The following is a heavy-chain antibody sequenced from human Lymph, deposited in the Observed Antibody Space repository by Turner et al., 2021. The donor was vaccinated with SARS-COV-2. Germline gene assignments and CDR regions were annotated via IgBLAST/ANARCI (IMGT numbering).Heavy chain of an antibody. V-gene: IGHV1-8*01. CDR3: ARGRYSGGGMDV. CDR1: GYTFTSYD. D-gene: IGHD1-26*01. J-gene: IGHJ6*02. Sequence: QVQLVQSGAEVKKPGASVKVSCKASGYTFTSYDINWVRQATGQGLEWMGWMNPNSGNTGDEQKFQGRVTMTRNISISTAYMELSTLRSEDTAVYYCARGRYSGGGMDVWGQGTTVTVSS. CDR2: MNPNSGNT.